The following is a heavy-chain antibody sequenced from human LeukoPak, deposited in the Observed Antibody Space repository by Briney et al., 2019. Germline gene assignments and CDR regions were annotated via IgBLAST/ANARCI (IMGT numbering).Heavy chain of an antibody. CDR3: TRAAAGYYFDY. Sequence: GGSLRLSCAASGFTFSSYAMSWVRQAPGKGLEWVGFIRSKAYGGTTEYAASVKGRFTISRDDSKSIAYLQLISLKTEDTAVYYCTRAAAGYYFDYWGQGTLVTVSS. D-gene: IGHD6-13*01. CDR1: GFTFSSYA. V-gene: IGHV3-49*04. J-gene: IGHJ4*02. CDR2: IRSKAYGGTT.